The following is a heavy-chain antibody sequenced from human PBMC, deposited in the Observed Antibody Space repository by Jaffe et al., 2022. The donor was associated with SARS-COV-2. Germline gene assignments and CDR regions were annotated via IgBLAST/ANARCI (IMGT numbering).Heavy chain of an antibody. CDR3: ARSGENDSSGYYQPPDY. D-gene: IGHD3-22*01. Sequence: QVQLQESGPGLVKPSQTLSLTCTVSGGSISSGGYYWSWIRQHPGKGLEWIGYIYYSGSTYYNPSLKSRVTISVDTSKNQFSLKLSSVTAADTAVYYCARSGENDSSGYYQPPDYWGQGTLVTVSS. CDR2: IYYSGST. CDR1: GGSISSGGYY. V-gene: IGHV4-31*03. J-gene: IGHJ4*02.